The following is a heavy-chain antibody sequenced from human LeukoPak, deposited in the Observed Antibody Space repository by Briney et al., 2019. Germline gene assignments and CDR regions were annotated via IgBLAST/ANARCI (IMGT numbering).Heavy chain of an antibody. D-gene: IGHD3-10*01. CDR2: IYYSGYT. Sequence: SETLSLTCTVSGGSISSYYWSWIRQPPGKGLEWIGCIYYSGYTNYKSSLKSRVTISVDTSKNQFSLRLSSVTAADTAVYYCARTTMVRGTYYMDVWGKGTTVTVSS. CDR1: GGSISSYY. V-gene: IGHV4-59*01. CDR3: ARTTMVRGTYYMDV. J-gene: IGHJ6*03.